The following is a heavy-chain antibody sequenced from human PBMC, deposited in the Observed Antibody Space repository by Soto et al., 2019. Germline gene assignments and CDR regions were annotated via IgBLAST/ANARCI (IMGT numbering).Heavy chain of an antibody. CDR1: GFTFSSYA. CDR3: ARRHYDFSGGMDV. J-gene: IGHJ6*02. Sequence: QVQLVESGGGVVQPGRSLRLSCAASGFTFSSYAMHWVRQAPGKGLEWVAVISYDGSNKYYADSVKGRFTISRDNSKNTLYLQMNSLRAEDTAVYYCARRHYDFSGGMDVWGQGTTVTVSS. D-gene: IGHD3-3*01. V-gene: IGHV3-30-3*01. CDR2: ISYDGSNK.